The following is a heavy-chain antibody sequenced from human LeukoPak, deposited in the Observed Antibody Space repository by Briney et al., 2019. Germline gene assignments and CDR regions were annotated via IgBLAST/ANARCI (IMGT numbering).Heavy chain of an antibody. J-gene: IGHJ3*02. D-gene: IGHD5-12*01. CDR1: GFTFSSYG. V-gene: IGHV3-23*01. Sequence: GGSLRLSCAASGFTFSSYGMSWVRQAPGKGLEWVSAISGSGGSTYYADSVKGRFTISRDNSKNTLYLQMNSLRAEDTAVYYCAKVIVAGYAFDIWGQGTMVTVPS. CDR3: AKVIVAGYAFDI. CDR2: ISGSGGST.